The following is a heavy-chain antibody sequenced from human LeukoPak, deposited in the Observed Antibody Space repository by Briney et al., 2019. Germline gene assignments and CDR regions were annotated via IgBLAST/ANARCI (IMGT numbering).Heavy chain of an antibody. J-gene: IGHJ4*02. D-gene: IGHD2/OR15-2a*01. Sequence: GGSLRLSCAASGFTFSSYTTTWVRQAPGKGLEWVSAISTSGTDTYYADSVKGRFSISRDNSKNTLYVQMNSLRAEDTAVYYCTTSTANHDVWGQGTLVTVSS. CDR1: GFTFSSYT. V-gene: IGHV3-23*01. CDR2: ISTSGTDT. CDR3: TTSTANHDV.